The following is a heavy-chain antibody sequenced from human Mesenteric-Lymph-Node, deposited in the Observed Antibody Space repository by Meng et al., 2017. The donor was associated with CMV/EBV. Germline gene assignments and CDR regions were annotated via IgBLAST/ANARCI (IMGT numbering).Heavy chain of an antibody. Sequence: ASVKVSCKASGGTFSSYAISWVRQAPGQGLEWMGWINPNSGGTNYAQKFQGRVTMTRDTSISTAYMELSRLRSDDTAVYYCAREFQETFDYWGQGTLVTVSS. V-gene: IGHV1-2*02. CDR1: GGTFSSYA. J-gene: IGHJ4*02. CDR2: INPNSGGT. CDR3: AREFQETFDY.